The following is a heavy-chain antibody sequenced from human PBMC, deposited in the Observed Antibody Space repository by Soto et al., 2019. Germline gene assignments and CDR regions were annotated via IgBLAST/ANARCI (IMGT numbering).Heavy chain of an antibody. CDR3: ARSEEDSDYYYYGMDV. CDR1: GDTVSSNSFA. Sequence: SQTLSLPCVCSGDTVSSNSFACNFVRQSPSRGLELLGRTYYRSRWYSDYAVSVRSRIDINADTSKNQVSLQLNSVTPEDTAVYYCARSEEDSDYYYYGMDVWGQGTTVTVSS. D-gene: IGHD2-15*01. J-gene: IGHJ6*02. CDR2: TYYRSRWYS. V-gene: IGHV6-1*01.